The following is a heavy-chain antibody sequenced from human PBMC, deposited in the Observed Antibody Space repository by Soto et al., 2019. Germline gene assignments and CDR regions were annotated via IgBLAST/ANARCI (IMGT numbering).Heavy chain of an antibody. CDR3: ARDRSGGYNWFDP. Sequence: SETLSLTCAVSGYSISSGYYWGWIRQPPGKGLEWIGSIYHSGSTNYNPSLKSRVTISVDTSKNQFSLKLSSVTAADTAVYYCARDRSGGYNWFDPWGQGALVTVSS. CDR1: GYSISSGYY. D-gene: IGHD3-10*01. CDR2: IYHSGST. V-gene: IGHV4-38-2*02. J-gene: IGHJ5*02.